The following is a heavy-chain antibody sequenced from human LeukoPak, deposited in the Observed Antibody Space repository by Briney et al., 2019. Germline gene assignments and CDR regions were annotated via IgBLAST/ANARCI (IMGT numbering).Heavy chain of an antibody. V-gene: IGHV3-30*02. D-gene: IGHD2-21*02. J-gene: IGHJ5*02. Sequence: PGGSLRLSCAASGFNFSNYDMHWVRQAPGKGLEWVAFIRYDGSDKYYADSVKGRFTISRDNSKNTLYLQMNSLRTEDTAVYYSAKGDTSWGQGTLVTVSS. CDR1: GFNFSNYD. CDR2: IRYDGSDK. CDR3: AKGDTS.